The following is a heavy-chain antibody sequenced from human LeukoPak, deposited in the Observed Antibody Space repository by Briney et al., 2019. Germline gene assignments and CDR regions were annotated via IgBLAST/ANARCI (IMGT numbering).Heavy chain of an antibody. CDR3: ARDSGSSGWPLYYYYGMDV. CDR2: IKSKTDGGTT. D-gene: IGHD6-19*01. J-gene: IGHJ6*02. CDR1: GFTFSNAW. Sequence: PGGSLRLSCAASGFTFSNAWMSWVRQAPGKGLEWVGRIKSKTDGGTTDYAAPVKGRFTISRDDSKNTLYLQMNSLRAEDTAVYYCARDSGSSGWPLYYYYGMDVWGQGTTVTVSS. V-gene: IGHV3-15*01.